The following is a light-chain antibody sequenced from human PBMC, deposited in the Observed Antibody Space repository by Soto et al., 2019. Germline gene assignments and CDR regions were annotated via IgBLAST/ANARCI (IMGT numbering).Light chain of an antibody. J-gene: IGKJ1*01. CDR2: KAS. V-gene: IGKV1-5*03. CDR3: QHYNGNLLWT. Sequence: IQMTQSPSTLSASVGDRVTITCRASQSITKWLAWYQQKPGKATKLLIYKASSLESGVPSRYSGSGSGTEFTLTIRRLQSDHFATYYCQHYNGNLLWTFGQETNVELK. CDR1: QSITKW.